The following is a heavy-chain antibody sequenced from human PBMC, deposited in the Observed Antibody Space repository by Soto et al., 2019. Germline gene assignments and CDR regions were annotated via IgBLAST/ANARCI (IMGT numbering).Heavy chain of an antibody. D-gene: IGHD3-16*01. CDR2: INPDNGVP. Sequence: ASVKVSCKTSGYTFVTYYISWLRQAPGQGLEWMGWINPDNGVPNYAQKFQGRVTLSRDTSINTAYMELSRLTSDDTAMYYCARTDYLFSTLTYYFDYWGQGTLVTVSS. J-gene: IGHJ4*02. CDR1: GYTFVTYY. V-gene: IGHV1-2*02. CDR3: ARTDYLFSTLTYYFDY.